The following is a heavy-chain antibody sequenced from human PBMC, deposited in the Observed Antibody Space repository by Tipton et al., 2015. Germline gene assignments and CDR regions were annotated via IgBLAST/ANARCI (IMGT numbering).Heavy chain of an antibody. CDR1: GYSFSNYW. J-gene: IGHJ3*02. Sequence: QLVQSGAEVKKPGESLKISCKGSGYSFSNYWIGWVRQMPGKGLEWMGIIYPGDSHTRYNPSFQGQVTISADKSISTAYLHWSSLKASDTAMYYCARHVSFYYDTHGSDAWDIWAQGTMVTVSS. D-gene: IGHD3-22*01. CDR2: IYPGDSHT. V-gene: IGHV5-51*01. CDR3: ARHVSFYYDTHGSDAWDI.